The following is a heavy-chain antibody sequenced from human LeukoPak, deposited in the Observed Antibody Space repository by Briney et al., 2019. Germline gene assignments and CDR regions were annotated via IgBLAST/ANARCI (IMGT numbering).Heavy chain of an antibody. J-gene: IGHJ4*02. CDR3: ARGIVGATAPDY. D-gene: IGHD1-26*01. Sequence: IRQAXGKGXXWIGRIYSSGGTNYNPSLKRGVAISVETSKKQLSLKRSSVTAADTAVYYCARGIVGATAPDYWGQGALVIVSS. V-gene: IGHV4-4*07. CDR2: IYSSGGT.